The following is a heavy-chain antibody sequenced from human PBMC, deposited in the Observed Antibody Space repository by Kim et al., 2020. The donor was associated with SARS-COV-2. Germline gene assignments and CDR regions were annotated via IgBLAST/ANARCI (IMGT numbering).Heavy chain of an antibody. CDR1: GFTFAMYA. J-gene: IGHJ4*02. CDR2: ISGDGTET. CDR3: VKGSSLGDY. D-gene: IGHD3-10*01. V-gene: IGHV3-23*01. Sequence: GGSLRLSCAASGFTFAMYAMTWVRQPPGKGLEWVSFISGDGTETSYADSVKGRFTVSRDSAKNTLYLQMNSLRADDTAVYYCVKGSSLGDYWCQGTLVT.